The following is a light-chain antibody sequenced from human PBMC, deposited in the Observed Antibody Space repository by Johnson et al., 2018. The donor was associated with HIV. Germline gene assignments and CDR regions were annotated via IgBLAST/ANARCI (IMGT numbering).Light chain of an antibody. CDR2: DTD. CDR3: GTWDSSLSRGG. V-gene: IGLV1-51*01. CDR1: SSNIGRNY. J-gene: IGLJ1*01. Sequence: QSVLTQPPSVSAAPGQKVTISCSGSSSNIGRNYVSWYQQLPGTAPKLLIFDTDKRPSGIPDRFSGSKSGASATLDITGLQTGDEADYYCGTWDSSLSRGGFGTGTKVTVL.